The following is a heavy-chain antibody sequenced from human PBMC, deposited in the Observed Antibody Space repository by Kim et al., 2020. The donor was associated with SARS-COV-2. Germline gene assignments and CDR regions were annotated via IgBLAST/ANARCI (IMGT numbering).Heavy chain of an antibody. D-gene: IGHD3-3*02. CDR2: ISAYNGNT. CDR3: ARGLMRIHFWSGYYPPGY. Sequence: ASVKVSCKASGYNFTSYGISWVRQAPGQGLEWMGWISAYNGNTNYAQKLQGRVTMTTDTSTSTAYMELRSLRSDDTAVYYCARGLMRIHFWSGYYPPGYWGQGTLVPVSS. J-gene: IGHJ1*01. V-gene: IGHV1-18*01. CDR1: GYNFTSYG.